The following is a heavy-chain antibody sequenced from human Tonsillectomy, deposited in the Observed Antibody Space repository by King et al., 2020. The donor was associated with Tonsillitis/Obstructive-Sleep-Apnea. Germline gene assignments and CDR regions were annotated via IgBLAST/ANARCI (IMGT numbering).Heavy chain of an antibody. CDR3: ARDQQRWFDP. J-gene: IGHJ5*02. Sequence: VQLVESGGGVVQPGRSLRLSCAASGFTFSTYAMHWVRQAPGKGLEWVAVISYDGSNKYYADSVKGRFTISRDNSKNTLYLQMNNLRPEDTDVCYCARDQQRWFDPWGQGTLVTVSP. D-gene: IGHD6-13*01. V-gene: IGHV3-30*01. CDR1: GFTFSTYA. CDR2: ISYDGSNK.